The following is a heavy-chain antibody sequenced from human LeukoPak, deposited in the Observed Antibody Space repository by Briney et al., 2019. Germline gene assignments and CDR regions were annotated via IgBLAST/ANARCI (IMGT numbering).Heavy chain of an antibody. D-gene: IGHD3-10*01. CDR1: GYTFTGYY. CDR3: ARGTRITVVRGVIKIDY. V-gene: IGHV1-2*02. Sequence: ASVKVSCKASGYTFTGYYMHWVRQAPGQGLEWMGWINPNSGGTNYAQKFQGRVTMTRDTSISTAYMELSRLRSDDTAVYYCARGTRITVVRGVIKIDYWGQGTLVTVSS. CDR2: INPNSGGT. J-gene: IGHJ4*02.